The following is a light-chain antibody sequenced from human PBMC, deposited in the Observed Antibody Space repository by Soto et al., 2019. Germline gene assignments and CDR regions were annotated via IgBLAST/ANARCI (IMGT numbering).Light chain of an antibody. CDR2: ASS. V-gene: IGKV3-15*01. CDR1: QGVGTN. J-gene: IGKJ2*01. Sequence: EIVMTQSPGTLSVSPGERATLSCRASQGVGTNLAWYQQRPGQAPRHLIYASSTRATGIRARFSGRGAGTEFTLTISSLQSEDFALYFCQQYNNWPLYSFGQGTKLEIK. CDR3: QQYNNWPLYS.